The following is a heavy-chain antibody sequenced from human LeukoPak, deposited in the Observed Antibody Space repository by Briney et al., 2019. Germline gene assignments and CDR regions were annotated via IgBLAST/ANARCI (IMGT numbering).Heavy chain of an antibody. CDR2: IIPIFGTA. CDR1: GGTFSSYA. D-gene: IGHD6-13*01. Sequence: GASVKVSCKASGGTFSSYAISWVRQAPGQGLEWMGGIIPIFGTANYAQKFQGRVTITTDKSTSTAYMELSSLRSEDTAVYYCARDRTAGTPWGYWGQGTLVTVSS. CDR3: ARDRTAGTPWGY. V-gene: IGHV1-69*05. J-gene: IGHJ4*02.